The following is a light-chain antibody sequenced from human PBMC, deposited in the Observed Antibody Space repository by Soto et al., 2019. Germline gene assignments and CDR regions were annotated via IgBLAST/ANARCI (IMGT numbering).Light chain of an antibody. CDR2: EVT. J-gene: IGLJ3*02. CDR1: SSDVGGYNY. CDR3: SSYAGSNTWV. Sequence: QLVLTQPPSASGSPGQSVTISCTGTSSDVGGYNYVSWYQQHPGKAPKLMIYEVTKRPPGVPDRFAGSKSGNTASLTVSGLQAEDEADYYCSSYAGSNTWVFGGGTKVTVL. V-gene: IGLV2-8*01.